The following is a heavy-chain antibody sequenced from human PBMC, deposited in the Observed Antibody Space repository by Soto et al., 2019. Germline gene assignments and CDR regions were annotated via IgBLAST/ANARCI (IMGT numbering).Heavy chain of an antibody. D-gene: IGHD3-9*01. V-gene: IGHV3-21*01. J-gene: IGHJ5*02. CDR1: GITFSNYN. CDR2: ISSSGSYI. Sequence: EVQLVESGGGLVKPGGSLRLSCAASGITFSNYNMNWVRQAPGKGLEWVSSISSSGSYIYYADSVKGRFTSSRDNAKNSQYLQMNSLTAEDTAIYFSASQYHFLPGFQFYPRGQGTLVTVSS. CDR3: ASQYHFLPGFQFYP.